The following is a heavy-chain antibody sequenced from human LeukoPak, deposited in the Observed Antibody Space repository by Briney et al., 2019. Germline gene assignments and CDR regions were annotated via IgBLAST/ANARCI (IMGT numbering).Heavy chain of an antibody. V-gene: IGHV4-34*01. CDR3: ARVDYGDYSKDFDY. Sequence: PSETLSLTCAVYGGSFSGYYWSWIRQPPGKGLEWIGEINHSGSTNYNPSPKSRVTISVDTSKNQFSLKLSSVTAADTAVYYCARVDYGDYSKDFDYWGQGTLVTVSS. D-gene: IGHD4-17*01. CDR1: GGSFSGYY. CDR2: INHSGST. J-gene: IGHJ4*02.